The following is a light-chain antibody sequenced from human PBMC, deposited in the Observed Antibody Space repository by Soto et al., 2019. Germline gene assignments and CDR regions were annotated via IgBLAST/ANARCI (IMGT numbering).Light chain of an antibody. J-gene: IGKJ1*01. Sequence: EIVLTQSPGTLSLSPGERATLSCRASQAVHSYFLAWYQQKPGQAPRLLVYGASSRATGIPDRFNGSGSGTDFTLTISRLEPEDFAVYYCQQYGSLWTFGQGTKVEIK. CDR3: QQYGSLWT. CDR1: QAVHSYF. CDR2: GAS. V-gene: IGKV3-20*01.